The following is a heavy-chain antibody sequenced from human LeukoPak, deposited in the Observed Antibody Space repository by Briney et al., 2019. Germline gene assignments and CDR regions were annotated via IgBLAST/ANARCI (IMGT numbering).Heavy chain of an antibody. CDR1: GFTFSSYA. D-gene: IGHD2-2*03. CDR2: ISGSGGST. CDR3: AKDRMDIVVVPAALFSGGFDR. Sequence: GGSLRLSCAASGFTFSSYAMSWVRQAPGKGLEWVSAISGSGGSTYYADSVKGRFTISRDNSKNTLYLQMNSLRAEDTAVYYCAKDRMDIVVVPAALFSGGFDRWGQGTLVTVSS. J-gene: IGHJ5*02. V-gene: IGHV3-23*01.